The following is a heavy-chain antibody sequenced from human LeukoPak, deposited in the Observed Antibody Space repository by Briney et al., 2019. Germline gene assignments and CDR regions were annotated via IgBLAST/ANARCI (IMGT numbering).Heavy chain of an antibody. CDR2: ISADNHNT. V-gene: IGHV1-18*04. CDR3: ARDRRGYSAYDGEGFDY. D-gene: IGHD5-12*01. CDR1: GYIFANYG. J-gene: IGHJ4*02. Sequence: GASVKVSCKASGYIFANYGFSWVRQAPGQGLEWMGWISADNHNTKYAQKFQDRVTVTDDRSTSTVYMELRSLRSDDTAVYYCARDRRGYSAYDGEGFDYWGQGTLVTVSS.